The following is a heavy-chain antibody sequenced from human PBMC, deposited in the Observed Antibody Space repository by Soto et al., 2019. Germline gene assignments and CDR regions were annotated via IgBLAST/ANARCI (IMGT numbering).Heavy chain of an antibody. D-gene: IGHD3-3*01. Sequence: QTGGSLRLSCAASGFTFSSYGMHWVRQAPGKGLEWVAVIWYDGSNKYYADSVKGRFTISRDNSKNTLYLQMNSLRAEDTAVYYCARDGGRGDYYDFWSGYQGPKDYYYYYGMDVWGQGTTVTVSS. J-gene: IGHJ6*02. CDR1: GFTFSSYG. V-gene: IGHV3-33*01. CDR3: ARDGGRGDYYDFWSGYQGPKDYYYYYGMDV. CDR2: IWYDGSNK.